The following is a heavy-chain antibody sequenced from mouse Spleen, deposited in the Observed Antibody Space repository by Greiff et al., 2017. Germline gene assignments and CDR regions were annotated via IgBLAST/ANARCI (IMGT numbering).Heavy chain of an antibody. J-gene: IGHJ2*01. Sequence: QVQLQQSGAELVRPGASVTLSCKASGYTFTDYEVHWVKQTPVHGLEWIGAIDPETGGTAYNQKFKGKAILTADKSSSTAYMELRSLTSEDSAVYYCTRYTTVGYFDYWGQGTTLTVSS. CDR1: GYTFTDYE. D-gene: IGHD1-1*01. CDR3: TRYTTVGYFDY. CDR2: IDPETGGT. V-gene: IGHV1-15*01.